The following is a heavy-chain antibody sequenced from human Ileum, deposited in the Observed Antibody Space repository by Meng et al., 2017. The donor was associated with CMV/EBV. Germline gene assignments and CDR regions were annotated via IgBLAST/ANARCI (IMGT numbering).Heavy chain of an antibody. CDR3: ARDLTNKWFYY. J-gene: IGHJ4*02. V-gene: IGHV4-39*07. CDR2: MYFSGIA. Sequence: QRQESGPDLAKLAETLYLPCTGSGVPIRRGSHSWAWFRQPPGKRLEWIGSMYFSGIADYNPSLKSRVTISLHATQKQFSLRLTSVTAADSAVYFCARDLTNKWFYYWGQGTLVTVSS. D-gene: IGHD1-26*01. CDR1: GVPIRRGSHS.